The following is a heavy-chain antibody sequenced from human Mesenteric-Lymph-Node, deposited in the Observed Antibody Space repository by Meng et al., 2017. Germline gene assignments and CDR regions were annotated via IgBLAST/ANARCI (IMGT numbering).Heavy chain of an antibody. J-gene: IGHJ4*02. D-gene: IGHD4-11*01. V-gene: IGHV4-34*01. CDR3: ARDPTTKAHDFDY. CDR1: VGSFSNYY. Sequence: QVQLLQLGAVLLYAPVSLPLTVVGAVGSFSNYYWSWIRQPPGKGLEWIGEINHSGSTNYTPSLESRATISVDTSQNNLSLKLSSVTAADSAVYYCARDPTTKAHDFDYWGQGTLVTVSS. CDR2: INHSGST.